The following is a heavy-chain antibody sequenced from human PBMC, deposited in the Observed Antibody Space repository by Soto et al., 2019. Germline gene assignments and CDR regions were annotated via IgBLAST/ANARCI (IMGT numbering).Heavy chain of an antibody. J-gene: IGHJ4*02. CDR1: GFTFSSYG. CDR3: ARDYSGSQYGFDY. Sequence: GGSLRLSCAASGFTFSSYGMHWVRQAPGKGLEWVAVIWYDGSNKYYADSVKGRFTISRDNSKNTLYLQMSSLRAEDTAVYYCARDYSGSQYGFDYWGQGTLVTVSS. V-gene: IGHV3-33*01. D-gene: IGHD6-13*01. CDR2: IWYDGSNK.